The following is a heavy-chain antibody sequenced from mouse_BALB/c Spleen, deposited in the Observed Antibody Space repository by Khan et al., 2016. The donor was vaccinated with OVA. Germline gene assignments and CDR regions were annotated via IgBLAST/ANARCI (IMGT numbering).Heavy chain of an antibody. CDR2: IRGDSRPT. D-gene: IGHD1-1*02. CDR3: ATSYYYGYYFDY. V-gene: IGHV5-17*02. CDR1: ESLLGTFG. Sequence: LVGSGGGLLRPGGSGKFSGAPLESLLGTFGCNGVGQAQGRGRGWFAYIRGDSRPTFFTDTVKGRFTISRDNPKNTLSLQMTSLMSEDTAMYYCATSYYYGYYFDYWGPGTTLTVSS. J-gene: IGHJ2*01.